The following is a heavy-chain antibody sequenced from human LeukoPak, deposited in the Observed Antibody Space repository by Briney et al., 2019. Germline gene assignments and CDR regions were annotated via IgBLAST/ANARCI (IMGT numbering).Heavy chain of an antibody. J-gene: IGHJ4*02. Sequence: GGSPRLSCTASTFTFSDDYMGWIRQAPGKGPEWVSSISPGSSHKFCADSVEGRFTISRDDAKNSVYLQMNNLRVDDTAVYYCATERLGIFEFWGQGSLVTVSS. CDR3: ATERLGIFEF. CDR1: TFTFSDDY. CDR2: ISPGSSHK. V-gene: IGHV3-11*05. D-gene: IGHD3-3*01.